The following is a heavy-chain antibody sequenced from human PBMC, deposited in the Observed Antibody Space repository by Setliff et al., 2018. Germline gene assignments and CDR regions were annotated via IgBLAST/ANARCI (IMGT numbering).Heavy chain of an antibody. CDR3: ARDSSSAEDYNFWSGYYHYYYYYGMDV. D-gene: IGHD3-3*01. V-gene: IGHV3-48*01. Sequence: GGSLRLSCATSGFTFSTYSMNWVRQAPGRGLEWISYISSSGSPIYYADSVKGRFTISRDNAKNSLYLQMNSLRAEDTAVYYCARDSSSAEDYNFWSGYYHYYYYYGMDVRGQGTTVTVSS. CDR1: GFTFSTYS. CDR2: ISSSGSPI. J-gene: IGHJ6*02.